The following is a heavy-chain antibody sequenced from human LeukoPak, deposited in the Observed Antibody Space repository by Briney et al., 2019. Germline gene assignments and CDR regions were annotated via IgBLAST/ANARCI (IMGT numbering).Heavy chain of an antibody. V-gene: IGHV4-39*01. CDR1: GGSISTSSYY. CDR2: IYYGGST. D-gene: IGHD3-22*01. Sequence: SETLSLTCTVSGGSISTSSYYWGWIRQPPGKGLEWLGSIYYGGSTCYNPSLKSRVTISVDTSKNQFSLKLTSVTAADTAIYYCARDTSGYYSFDYWGQGTLLTVSS. J-gene: IGHJ4*02. CDR3: ARDTSGYYSFDY.